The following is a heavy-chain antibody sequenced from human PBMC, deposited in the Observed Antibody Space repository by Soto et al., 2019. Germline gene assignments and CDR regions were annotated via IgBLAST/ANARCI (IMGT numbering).Heavy chain of an antibody. D-gene: IGHD2-15*01. V-gene: IGHV4-59*01. CDR2: IYYSGST. Sequence: QVQLQESGPGLVKPSETLSLTCTVSGGSISSYYWSWIRQPPGKGLEWIGYIYYSGSTNYNPSLKSRVTISVDXXKXQXXLKLSSVTAADTAVYYCARAYCSGGSCYSAGGFDPWGQGTLVTVSS. J-gene: IGHJ5*02. CDR3: ARAYCSGGSCYSAGGFDP. CDR1: GGSISSYY.